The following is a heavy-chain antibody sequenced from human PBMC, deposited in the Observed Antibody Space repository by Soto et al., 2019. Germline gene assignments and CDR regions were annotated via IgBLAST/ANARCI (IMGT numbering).Heavy chain of an antibody. Sequence: QVQLQESGPGLVKPSETLSLTRTVSGGSISSYYWNWIRQPPGKGLEWIGYIYYSGSTHYNPSLKSRVTISLDTSKNQFSLKLNSVTAADTAVYYCARSHLNYDFWSGSTRFDYWGQGTLVTVSS. CDR3: ARSHLNYDFWSGSTRFDY. V-gene: IGHV4-59*08. D-gene: IGHD3-3*01. J-gene: IGHJ4*02. CDR1: GGSISSYY. CDR2: IYYSGST.